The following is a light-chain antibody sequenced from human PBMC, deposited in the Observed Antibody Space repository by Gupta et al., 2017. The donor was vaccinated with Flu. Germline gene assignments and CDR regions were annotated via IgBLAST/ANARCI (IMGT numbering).Light chain of an antibody. CDR2: AAS. CDR1: QSMSSY. V-gene: IGKV1-39*01. CDR3: QQSYSTPFT. Sequence: LSXSXEDRVTITCRASQSMSSYLNGYQQKPGKAPKLLIYAASSLQSGVPSRFSGSGSGTDFTLTISSLQPEDFATYYCQQSYSTPFTFGPGTKVDIK. J-gene: IGKJ3*01.